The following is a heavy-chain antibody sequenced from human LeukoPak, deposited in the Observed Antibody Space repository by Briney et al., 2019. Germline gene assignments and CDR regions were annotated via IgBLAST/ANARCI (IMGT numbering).Heavy chain of an antibody. Sequence: PSQTLSLTCTVSGGSISSGGYYWSWIRQHPGKGLEWIGYIYYSGSTYYNPSLKSRVTISVDTSKNQFSLKLSSVTAADTAVYYCAGFSVLRFLEPGEYFQHWGQGTLVTVSS. J-gene: IGHJ1*01. CDR1: GGSISSGGYY. V-gene: IGHV4-31*03. CDR2: IYYSGST. CDR3: AGFSVLRFLEPGEYFQH. D-gene: IGHD3-3*01.